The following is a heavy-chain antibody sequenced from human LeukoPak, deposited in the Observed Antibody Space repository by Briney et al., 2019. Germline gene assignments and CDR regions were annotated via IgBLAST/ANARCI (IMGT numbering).Heavy chain of an antibody. CDR1: GGSISSYY. CDR2: IYTSGST. J-gene: IGHJ5*02. V-gene: IGHV4-4*07. Sequence: PSETLSLTCTVSGGSISSYYWSWIRQPAGKGLEWIGRIYTSGSTNYNPSLKSRVTMSVDTSKNQFSLKLSSVTAADTAVYYCARDESSDYDFWSGYSRWFDPWGQGTLVTVSS. CDR3: ARDESSDYDFWSGYSRWFDP. D-gene: IGHD3-3*01.